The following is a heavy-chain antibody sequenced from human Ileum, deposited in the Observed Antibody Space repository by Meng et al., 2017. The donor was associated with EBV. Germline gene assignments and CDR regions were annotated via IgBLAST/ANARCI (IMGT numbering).Heavy chain of an antibody. CDR1: GGSISRSDW. V-gene: IGHV4-4*02. CDR3: ASSDYYRSDD. D-gene: IGHD3-22*01. CDR2: TSHSGST. J-gene: IGHJ4*02. Sequence: QVQLQESGPGLVKPSETLSLTCAVSGGSISRSDWWSWVRQPPGKGLEWIGETSHSGSTNYSPSLKGRVTISLDKSKNQLSLKLNSVTAADTAVYYCASSDYYRSDDWGQGTLGTVAS.